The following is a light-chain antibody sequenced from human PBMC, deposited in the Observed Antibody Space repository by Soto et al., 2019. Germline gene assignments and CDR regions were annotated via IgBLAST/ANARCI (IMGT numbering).Light chain of an antibody. CDR1: QGITNF. Sequence: NIQMTQSPSAMSASVGDRVTITCRARQGITNFLAWFQQKPGKVPNHLIFAASSLQSGVPSSFSGSGSGTEFTLTISSLQPEEFATYSCQQHNSNSFGGGAKGEIK. CDR3: QQHNSNS. J-gene: IGKJ4*01. V-gene: IGKV1D-17*01. CDR2: AAS.